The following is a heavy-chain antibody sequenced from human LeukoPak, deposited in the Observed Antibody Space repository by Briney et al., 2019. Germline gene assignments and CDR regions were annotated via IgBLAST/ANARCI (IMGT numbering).Heavy chain of an antibody. CDR1: GGSISSYY. CDR3: ARRTYYDFWSGYLDAFDI. V-gene: IGHV4-59*06. CDR2: IYYSGST. Sequence: SETLSLTCTVSGGSISSYYWSWIRQPPGKGLEWIGYIYYSGSTYYNPSLKSRVTISVDTSKNQFSLKLSSVTAADTAVYYCARRTYYDFWSGYLDAFDIWGQGTMVTVSS. J-gene: IGHJ3*02. D-gene: IGHD3-3*01.